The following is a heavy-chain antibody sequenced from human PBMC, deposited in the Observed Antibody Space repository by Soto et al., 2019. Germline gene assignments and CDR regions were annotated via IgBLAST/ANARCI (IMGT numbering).Heavy chain of an antibody. CDR1: GFTFSPYA. D-gene: IGHD2-15*01. J-gene: IGHJ3*02. CDR2: ISGRGGIT. V-gene: IGHV3-23*01. CDR3: ATRLGDCSGGSCSDDAFDI. Sequence: QPGGSLRLSCAASGFTFSPYAMSWVRQAPGKGLEWVSTISGRGGITYYADSVKGRFTISRDTSKTTLYLQMNSLRADDTAVYYCATRLGDCSGGSCSDDAFDIWGQGTMVTVSS.